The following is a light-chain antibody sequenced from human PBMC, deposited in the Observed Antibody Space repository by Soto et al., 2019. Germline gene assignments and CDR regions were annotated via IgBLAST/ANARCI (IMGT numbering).Light chain of an antibody. J-gene: IGKJ4*01. V-gene: IGKV1-12*01. CDR1: PGISSW. CDR3: QQANSFPLT. CDR2: AAS. Sequence: DIQMTQSPSSVSASVGDRVTITCRASPGISSWLAWYQQKPGKAPKLLIHAASILQSGVTSRFSGSGSGTDFTLTINSLQPEDFATYFCQQANSFPLTFGGGTKVEIK.